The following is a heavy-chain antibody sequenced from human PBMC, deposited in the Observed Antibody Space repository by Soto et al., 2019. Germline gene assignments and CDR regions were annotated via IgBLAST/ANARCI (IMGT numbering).Heavy chain of an antibody. CDR2: ISGASGTI. Sequence: EVQLVESGGGLVQPGGSLRLSCAASGFTFRNYNMNWVRQAPGKGLEWLSYISGASGTIYYADSMQGRFTISRDNAKNSLYQQMNILRAEDTAMYYCARVCGYGYGMDVWGQGIKVTVSS. J-gene: IGHJ6*02. D-gene: IGHD2-15*01. CDR1: GFTFRNYN. V-gene: IGHV3-48*01. CDR3: ARVCGYGYGMDV.